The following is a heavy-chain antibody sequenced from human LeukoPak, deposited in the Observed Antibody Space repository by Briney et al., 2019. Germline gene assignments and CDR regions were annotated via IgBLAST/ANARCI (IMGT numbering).Heavy chain of an antibody. CDR2: IYYSGST. V-gene: IGHV4-30-4*08. D-gene: IGHD3-22*01. CDR3: ARWSMIVDLFRDDFDY. CDR1: GGSISSGDYY. Sequence: SETLSLTCTVSGGSISSGDYYWSWIRQPPGKGLEWIGYIYYSGSTYYNPSLKSRVTISVDTSKNQFSLKLSSVTAADTAVYYCARWSMIVDLFRDDFDYWGQGTLVTVSS. J-gene: IGHJ4*02.